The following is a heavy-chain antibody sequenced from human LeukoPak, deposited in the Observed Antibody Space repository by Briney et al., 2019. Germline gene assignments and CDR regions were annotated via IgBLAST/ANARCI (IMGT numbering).Heavy chain of an antibody. J-gene: IGHJ1*01. CDR3: AKGGEQVTWNFQN. CDR1: GFTFGDYA. Sequence: PGGSLRLPCTASGFTFGDYAMTWVCQAPGKGLEWVGFIRSKVYGGTPEYAASVKGRFTISRDDSKGIAYLQMNSLRAEDTAVYYCAKGGEQVTWNFQNWGQGTLVTVSS. V-gene: IGHV3-49*04. CDR2: IRSKVYGGTP. D-gene: IGHD1/OR15-1a*01.